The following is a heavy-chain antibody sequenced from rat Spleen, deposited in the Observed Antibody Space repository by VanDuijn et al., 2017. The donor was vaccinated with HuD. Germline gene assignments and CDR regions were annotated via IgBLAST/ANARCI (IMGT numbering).Heavy chain of an antibody. Sequence: EVQLVESGGGLVQPGRSLKLSCAASGFTFSNFVMAWVRQAPTKGLEWVASISYDGTATYYRDSVKGRFTLSRDNAKSTLYRQMGSLRTEDRATYYCATPTPGIPFAYWGQGTLVTVSS. CDR2: ISYDGTAT. J-gene: IGHJ3*01. V-gene: IGHV5-29*01. CDR1: GFTFSNFV. D-gene: IGHD1-4*01. CDR3: ATPTPGIPFAY.